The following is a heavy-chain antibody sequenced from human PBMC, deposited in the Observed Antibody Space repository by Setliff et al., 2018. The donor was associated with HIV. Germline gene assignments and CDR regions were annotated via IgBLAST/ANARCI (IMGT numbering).Heavy chain of an antibody. D-gene: IGHD3-10*01. J-gene: IGHJ6*03. CDR3: ARVGGGGGSGNFYYYYMDF. Sequence: ASVKVSCKASGYTFRNYGISWVRQAPGQRLEWMGWINAGNGNTKYLQKFQGRVTLTRDTSATTVNMELRSLRSEDTAVYYCARVGGGGGSGNFYYYYMDFWGKGTTVTVSS. CDR1: GYTFRNYG. V-gene: IGHV1-3*01. CDR2: INAGNGNT.